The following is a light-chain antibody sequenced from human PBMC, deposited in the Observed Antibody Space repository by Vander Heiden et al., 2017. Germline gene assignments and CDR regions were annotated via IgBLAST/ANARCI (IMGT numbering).Light chain of an antibody. V-gene: IGKV3-15*01. CDR1: QSVSSN. Sequence: EIVMTQSPATLSVSPGERATLSCRASQSVSSNLAWYQQKPGQAPRLLIYGASTRATGIPARLSGSGSGTEFTLTISSLQSEDFAVYYCQQYNNWPGWTFGQGTKVEIK. J-gene: IGKJ1*01. CDR2: GAS. CDR3: QQYNNWPGWT.